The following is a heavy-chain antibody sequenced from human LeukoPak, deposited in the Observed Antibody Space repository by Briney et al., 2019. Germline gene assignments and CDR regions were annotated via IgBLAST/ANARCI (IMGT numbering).Heavy chain of an antibody. CDR3: AREGPGGHYYFDY. CDR1: GFTVSSNY. V-gene: IGHV3-53*01. Sequence: GGSLRLSCAASGFTVSSNYMSWVRQAPGKGLEWVSVIYSGGSTYYADSVKGRFTISRDNSKNTLYLQMNSLRAEDTAVYYCAREGPGGHYYFDYWGQGTLVTVSS. CDR2: IYSGGST. J-gene: IGHJ4*02. D-gene: IGHD3-16*01.